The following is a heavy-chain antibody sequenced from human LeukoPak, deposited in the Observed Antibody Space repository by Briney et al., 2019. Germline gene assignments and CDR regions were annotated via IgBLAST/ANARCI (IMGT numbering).Heavy chain of an antibody. CDR3: ARRSGNWFDP. Sequence: GESLKISCKGSGYSFTTYWISWVRQMPGTGLEWMGRSDPSDSYTNYSPSFQGHVTISADKSISTAYLQWSSLKASDSAMYYCARRSGNWFDPWGQGTLVTVSS. CDR1: GYSFTTYW. CDR2: SDPSDSYT. V-gene: IGHV5-10-1*01. J-gene: IGHJ5*02.